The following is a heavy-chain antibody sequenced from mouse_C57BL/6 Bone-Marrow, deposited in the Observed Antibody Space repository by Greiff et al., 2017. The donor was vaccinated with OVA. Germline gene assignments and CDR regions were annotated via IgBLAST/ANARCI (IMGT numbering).Heavy chain of an antibody. D-gene: IGHD2-5*01. Sequence: VQLQQSGAELARPGASVKLSCKASGYTFTSYGISWVKQRTGQGLEWIGEIYPRSGNTYYNEKFKGKATLTADKSSSTAYMELRSLTSEDSAVYFCARTGYSNSYYAMDYWGQGTSVTVSS. CDR2: IYPRSGNT. V-gene: IGHV1-81*01. CDR3: ARTGYSNSYYAMDY. CDR1: GYTFTSYG. J-gene: IGHJ4*01.